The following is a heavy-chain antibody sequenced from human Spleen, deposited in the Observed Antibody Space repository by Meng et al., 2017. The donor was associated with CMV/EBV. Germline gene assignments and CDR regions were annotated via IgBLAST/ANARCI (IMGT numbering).Heavy chain of an antibody. CDR1: GFNFSNYG. V-gene: IGHV3-21*04. CDR3: ARVGSSSFLRWFDP. Sequence: GGSLRLSCGASGFNFSNYGMNWVRQAPGKGLEWVSFISSSRIYIYYADSVKGRFTISRDNAKKSLYLEMNSLRAEDTALYYCARVGSSSFLRWFDPWGQGTLVTVSS. D-gene: IGHD6-13*01. CDR2: ISSSRIYI. J-gene: IGHJ5*02.